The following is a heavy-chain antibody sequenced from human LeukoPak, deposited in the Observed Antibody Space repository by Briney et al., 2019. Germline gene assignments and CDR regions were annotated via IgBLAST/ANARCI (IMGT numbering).Heavy chain of an antibody. CDR3: ARCSTYYYDSSGYYEDY. J-gene: IGHJ4*02. V-gene: IGHV4-34*01. D-gene: IGHD3-22*01. CDR2: INHSGST. CDR1: GGSISSYY. Sequence: SETLSLTCTVSGGSISSYYWSWIRQPPGKGLEWIGEINHSGSTNYNPSLKSRVTISVDTSKNQFSLKLSSVTAADTAVYYCARCSTYYYDSSGYYEDYWGQGTLVTVSS.